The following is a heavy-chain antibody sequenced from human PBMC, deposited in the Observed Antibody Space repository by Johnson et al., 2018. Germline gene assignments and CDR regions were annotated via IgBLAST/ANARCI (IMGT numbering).Heavy chain of an antibody. D-gene: IGHD3-3*01. J-gene: IGHJ6*02. Sequence: QVQLVQSGGGVVQPGSSLRLSCAASGFTFRNYAMHWVRPAPGKGLEWVTIIWFDGSNNYSAASVKGRFTISRDNSKTARYLQMTSLRAEDTAVYYCARARKTFYDLWSGDGGMDGWGQGTTVTVSS. CDR3: ARARKTFYDLWSGDGGMDG. V-gene: IGHV3-33*01. CDR2: IWFDGSNN. CDR1: GFTFRNYA.